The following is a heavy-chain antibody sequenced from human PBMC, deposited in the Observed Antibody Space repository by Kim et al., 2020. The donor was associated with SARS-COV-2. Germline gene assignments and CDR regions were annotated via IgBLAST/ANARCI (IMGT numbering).Heavy chain of an antibody. V-gene: IGHV3-7*01. Sequence: GGSLRLSCAASGFTFSSYWMSWVRQAPGKGLEWVANIKQDGSEKYYVDSVKGRFTISRDNAKNSLYLQMNSLRAEDTAVYYCTRDLGKQWPYRYYGMDVWGQGTTVTVSS. J-gene: IGHJ6*02. D-gene: IGHD6-19*01. CDR2: IKQDGSEK. CDR1: GFTFSSYW. CDR3: TRDLGKQWPYRYYGMDV.